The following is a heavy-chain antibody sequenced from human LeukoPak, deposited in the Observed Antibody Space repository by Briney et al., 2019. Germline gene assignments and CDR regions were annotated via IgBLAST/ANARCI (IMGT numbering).Heavy chain of an antibody. V-gene: IGHV4-59*01. CDR1: GGSITSYY. Sequence: PSETQSLTCTVSGGSITSYYWSWMRQPPGKGLEWIGYISYMRTTNYNPSLNSRVTISLDTSTNQFSLKLSSVTSADTAVYYCATERSDTVYEAFDIWGQGTMVTVSS. CDR3: ATERSDTVYEAFDI. CDR2: ISYMRTT. J-gene: IGHJ3*02. D-gene: IGHD5-18*01.